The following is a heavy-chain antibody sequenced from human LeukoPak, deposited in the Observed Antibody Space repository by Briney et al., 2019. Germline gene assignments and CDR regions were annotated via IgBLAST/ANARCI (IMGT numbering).Heavy chain of an antibody. J-gene: IGHJ3*02. D-gene: IGHD2-21*01. CDR1: GFTFSNYA. V-gene: IGHV3-23*01. Sequence: HSGESLRLSCAASGFTFSNYALTWVRQAPGKGLEWVSTIISSGGATFYADSVKGRFTISRDNSKDTLYLQMNSLRAEDTAVYSCAKISIPAILPAHRGAFDIWGQGTMVTVSS. CDR2: IISSGGAT. CDR3: AKISIPAILPAHRGAFDI.